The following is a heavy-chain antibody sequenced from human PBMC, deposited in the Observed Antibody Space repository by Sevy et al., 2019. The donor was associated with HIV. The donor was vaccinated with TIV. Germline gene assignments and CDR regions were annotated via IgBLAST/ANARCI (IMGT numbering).Heavy chain of an antibody. CDR2: IYYSGST. V-gene: IGHV4-59*01. Sequence: SETLSLTCTVSGGSISSYYWSWIRQPPGKGLEWIGYIYYSGSTNYNPSLKSRVTISVNTSKNQFSLMLSSVTAADTAVYYCARRVCSGGSCHFDYWGQGTLVTVSS. CDR3: ARRVCSGGSCHFDY. CDR1: GGSISSYY. D-gene: IGHD2-15*01. J-gene: IGHJ4*02.